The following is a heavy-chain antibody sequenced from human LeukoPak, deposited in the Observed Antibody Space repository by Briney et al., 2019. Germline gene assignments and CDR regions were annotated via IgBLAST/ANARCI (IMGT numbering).Heavy chain of an antibody. V-gene: IGHV4-31*03. J-gene: IGHJ4*02. CDR3: ASLLERTFGGVIVPPR. CDR1: GGSISSGGYY. CDR2: IYYSGST. Sequence: SQTLSLTCTVSGGSISSGGYYWSWIRQHPGKGLEWIGYIYYSGSTYNNPSLKSRVTISVDTSKNQFSLKLSSVTAADTAVYYCASLLERTFGGVIVPPRWGQGTLVTVSS. D-gene: IGHD3-16*02.